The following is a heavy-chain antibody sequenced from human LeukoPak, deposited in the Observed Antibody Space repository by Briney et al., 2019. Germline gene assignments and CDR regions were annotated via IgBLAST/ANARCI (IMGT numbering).Heavy chain of an antibody. J-gene: IGHJ4*02. V-gene: IGHV3-30-3*01. Sequence: QPGGPLRLSCAASGFTFSSYAMHWVRQAPGKGLEWVAVISYDGSNKYYADSVKGRFTISRDNSKNTLYLQMNSLRAEDTAVYYCARGYCSSTSCYPFDYWGQGTLVTVSS. CDR1: GFTFSSYA. CDR2: ISYDGSNK. D-gene: IGHD2-2*01. CDR3: ARGYCSSTSCYPFDY.